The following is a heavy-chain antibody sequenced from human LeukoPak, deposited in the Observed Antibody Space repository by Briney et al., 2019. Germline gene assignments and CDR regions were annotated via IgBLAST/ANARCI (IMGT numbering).Heavy chain of an antibody. CDR3: ARTPYYSSSSNFDY. CDR2: IYHSGST. CDR1: GGSISSGGYY. J-gene: IGHJ4*02. V-gene: IGHV4-30-2*01. Sequence: SETLSLTCTVSGGSISSGGYYWSWIRQPPGKGLEWIGYIYHSGSTYYNPSLKSRVTISVDRSKNQFSLKLSSVTAADTAVYYCARTPYYSSSSNFDYWGQGTLVTVSS. D-gene: IGHD6-6*01.